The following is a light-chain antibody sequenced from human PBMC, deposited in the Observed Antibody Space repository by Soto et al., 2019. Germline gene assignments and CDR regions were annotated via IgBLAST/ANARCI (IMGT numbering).Light chain of an antibody. Sequence: IETTESPSSLAGSVGDRVTFTCRASQTNSSWLAWYQQKPGKAPKLLIYKASSLESGVPSRFSGSGSGTEFTLTISSLQPDDFATYYCQQYNSYLWAFGHGTKVDI. CDR1: QTNSSW. CDR3: QQYNSYLWA. V-gene: IGKV1-5*03. CDR2: KAS. J-gene: IGKJ1*01.